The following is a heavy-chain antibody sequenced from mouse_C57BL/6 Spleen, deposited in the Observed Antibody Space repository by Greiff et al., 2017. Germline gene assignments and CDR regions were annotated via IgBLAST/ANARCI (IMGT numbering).Heavy chain of an antibody. V-gene: IGHV1-18*01. J-gene: IGHJ1*03. CDR1: GYTFTDYN. CDR3: ARAPSPTVVAPYWYFDV. Sequence: SGPELVKPGASVKIPCKASGYTFTDYNMDWVKQSHGKSLEWIGDINPNNGGTIYNQKFKGKATLTVDKSSSTAYMELRSLTSEDTAVYYCARAPSPTVVAPYWYFDVWGTGTTVTVSS. D-gene: IGHD1-1*01. CDR2: INPNNGGT.